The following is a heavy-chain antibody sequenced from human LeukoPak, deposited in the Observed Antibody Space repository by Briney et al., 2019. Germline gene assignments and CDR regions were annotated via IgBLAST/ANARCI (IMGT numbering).Heavy chain of an antibody. CDR2: IRSKTDGGTT. D-gene: IGHD3-3*01. CDR3: AKHIYGVVSIQQ. V-gene: IGHV3-15*01. CDR1: GFTFSNAW. Sequence: PGGSLRLSCVASGFTFSNAWMSWVRQAPGKGLEWVGRIRSKTDGGTTDYAVSVQGRFTISRDDSKNTLYLQMSSLKTEDTAVYYCAKHIYGVVSIQQWGQGTLVTVSS. J-gene: IGHJ1*01.